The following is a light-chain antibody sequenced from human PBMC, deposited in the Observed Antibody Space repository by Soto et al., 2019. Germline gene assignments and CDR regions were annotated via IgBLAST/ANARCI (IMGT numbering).Light chain of an antibody. V-gene: IGLV2-14*02. Sequence: SALTQPASVSGSPGQSITISCTGTSSDVGSYNLVSWYQQHPGKAPKLMIYEGSKRPSGVSNRFSGSKSGNTASLTISGLQAEDEADYYCSSYTSSSTLVVFGGGTQLTVL. J-gene: IGLJ2*01. CDR1: SSDVGSYNL. CDR3: SSYTSSSTLVV. CDR2: EGS.